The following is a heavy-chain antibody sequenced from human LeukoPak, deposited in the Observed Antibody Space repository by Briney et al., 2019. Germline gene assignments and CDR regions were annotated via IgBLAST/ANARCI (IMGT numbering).Heavy chain of an antibody. Sequence: GGSLRLSCAASGFTISDYAMHWVRQVPGKGLEWVSLISGDGASRYYGDSVKGRFTISRDNSKNSLYLQMNSLRREDTDLYYCAKDLRKKILYLGIVAAGGSRGVDVWGQGTTVTVSS. CDR3: AKDLRKKILYLGIVAAGGSRGVDV. D-gene: IGHD2-15*01. J-gene: IGHJ6*02. CDR1: GFTISDYA. CDR2: ISGDGASR. V-gene: IGHV3-43*02.